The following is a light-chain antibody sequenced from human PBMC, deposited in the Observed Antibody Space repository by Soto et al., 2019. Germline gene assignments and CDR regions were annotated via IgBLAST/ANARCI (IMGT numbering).Light chain of an antibody. V-gene: IGLV2-14*01. J-gene: IGLJ3*02. Sequence: QSVLTQPASVSGSPGQSITISCTGTSSDVGGYKYVSWYQQHPGKAPKLMIYEVTNRPSGVSDRFSGSKSGNTASLTISGLQAEDEADYYCSSYTSSTIPWVFGGGTKVTVL. CDR3: SSYTSSTIPWV. CDR2: EVT. CDR1: SSDVGGYKY.